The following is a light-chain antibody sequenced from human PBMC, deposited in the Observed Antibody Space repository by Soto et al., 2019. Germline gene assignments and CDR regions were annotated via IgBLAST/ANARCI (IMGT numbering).Light chain of an antibody. J-gene: IGKJ3*01. Sequence: DIQLTQSPSFLSASVGDRVTITCRASQGISSYLAWYQQKPGKAPKLLIYAASTLQSGVPSRFSGSGSGTEFILTISSLQPEDFATYSCQQLNSYPLFGPGTKVDIK. CDR1: QGISSY. CDR2: AAS. V-gene: IGKV1-9*01. CDR3: QQLNSYPL.